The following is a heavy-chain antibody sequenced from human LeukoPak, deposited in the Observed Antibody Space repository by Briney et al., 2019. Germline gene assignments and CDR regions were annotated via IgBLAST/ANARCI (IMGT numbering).Heavy chain of an antibody. V-gene: IGHV5-10-1*01. CDR1: GYSFTSYW. J-gene: IGHJ6*02. Sequence: GESLKISCKGSGYSFTSYWISGVRQMPGKGLEWMGRIDPSDSYTNYRPSFQGHVTISADKSISTAYLQWSSLKASDTAMYYCARQGGTAMAADYYYGMDVWGQGTTVTVSS. CDR3: ARQGGTAMAADYYYGMDV. D-gene: IGHD5-18*01. CDR2: IDPSDSYT.